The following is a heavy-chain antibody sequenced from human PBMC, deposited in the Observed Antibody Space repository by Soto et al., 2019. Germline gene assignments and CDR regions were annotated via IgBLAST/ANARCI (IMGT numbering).Heavy chain of an antibody. CDR3: VRGTPTPGLDI. CDR2: SSNGGTFS. D-gene: IGHD1-1*01. CDR1: GFTFSDYH. Sequence: GGSLRLSCEGSGFTFSDYHMSWICQDPGTGLEWISYSSNGGTFSRYSDSVKSRFSIPRDNTKNLLYLQMNSLRAEDTAVYYCVRGTPTPGLDIWGRGTTVTVSS. J-gene: IGHJ6*01. V-gene: IGHV3-11*06.